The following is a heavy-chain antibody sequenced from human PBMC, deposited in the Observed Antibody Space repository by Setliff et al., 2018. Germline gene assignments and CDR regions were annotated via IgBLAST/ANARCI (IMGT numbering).Heavy chain of an antibody. Sequence: SETLSLTCTVSGGSISSSSYYWSWIRQPPGKGLEWIGYIYYSGSTNYNPSLKSRVTISVDTSKNQFSLNVRSVTAADTAIYYCAKGRGEMDSWGQGILVTVSS. J-gene: IGHJ4*02. CDR1: GGSISSSSYY. CDR3: AKGRGEMDS. V-gene: IGHV4-61*01. CDR2: IYYSGST. D-gene: IGHD3-10*01.